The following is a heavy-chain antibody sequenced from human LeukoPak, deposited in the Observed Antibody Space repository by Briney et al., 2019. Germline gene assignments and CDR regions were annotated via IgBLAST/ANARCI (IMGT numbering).Heavy chain of an antibody. D-gene: IGHD6-19*01. CDR3: ARDRLEAVAGFYYYYGMDV. V-gene: IGHV3-30*04. Sequence: GRSLRLSCAASGFTFSSYAMHWVRRAPGKGLEWVAVISYDGSNKYYADSVKGRFTISRDNSKNTLYLQMNSLRAEDTAVYYCARDRLEAVAGFYYYYGMDVWGQGTTVTVSS. J-gene: IGHJ6*02. CDR2: ISYDGSNK. CDR1: GFTFSSYA.